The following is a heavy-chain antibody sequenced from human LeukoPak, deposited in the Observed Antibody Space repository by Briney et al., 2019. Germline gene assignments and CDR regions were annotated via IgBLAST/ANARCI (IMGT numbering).Heavy chain of an antibody. J-gene: IGHJ4*02. D-gene: IGHD3-10*01. CDR3: ARGVGGVITSHFDY. CDR1: GGSISSGSYY. CDR2: IYTSGST. V-gene: IGHV4-61*02. Sequence: PSQTLSLTCTVSGGSISSGSYYWSWIRQPAGKGLEWIGRIYTSGSTNYNPSLKSRVTISVDTSKNQFSLKLSSVTAADTAVYYCARGVGGVITSHFDYWGQGTLVTVSS.